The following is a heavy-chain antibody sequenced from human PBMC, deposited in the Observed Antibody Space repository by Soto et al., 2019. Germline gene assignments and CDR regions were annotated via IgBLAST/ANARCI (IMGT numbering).Heavy chain of an antibody. Sequence: EVQLVESGGGLVQPGGSLRLSCAASGFTFSDHYMDWVRQAPGKGLEWVGRTRNKANSYTTEYAASVKGRFTISRDDSKNSLYLQMNSLKTEDTAVYYCAREGLYYYDSSVYDDAFDIWGQGTMVTVSS. CDR2: TRNKANSYTT. J-gene: IGHJ3*02. V-gene: IGHV3-72*01. CDR1: GFTFSDHY. D-gene: IGHD3-22*01. CDR3: AREGLYYYDSSVYDDAFDI.